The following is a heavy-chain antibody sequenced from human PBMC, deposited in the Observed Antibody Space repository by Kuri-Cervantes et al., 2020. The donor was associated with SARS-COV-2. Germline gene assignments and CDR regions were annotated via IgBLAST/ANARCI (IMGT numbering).Heavy chain of an antibody. D-gene: IGHD3-16*01. CDR2: ISGIGGGT. CDR1: GFIFSYYS. V-gene: IGHV3-23*01. J-gene: IGHJ6*02. Sequence: GGSLRLSCAASGFIFSYYSMNWVRQAPGKGLEWVSVISGIGGGTDYADSVKGRFTISRDNSKNTLYLQMNSLRAEDTAVYYCARDRGRYYGMDVWGQGTTVTVSS. CDR3: ARDRGRYYGMDV.